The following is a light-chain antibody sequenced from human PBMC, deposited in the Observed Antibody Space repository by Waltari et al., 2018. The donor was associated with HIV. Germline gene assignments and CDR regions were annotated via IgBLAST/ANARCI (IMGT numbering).Light chain of an antibody. CDR3: SSYAGSHVV. CDR1: SSDVGGYNS. CDR2: YVS. J-gene: IGLJ2*01. V-gene: IGLV2-8*01. Sequence: QSALTQPPSASGSPGQSVTISCTGTSSDVGGYNSVSWYQQHQGKAPQLMIYYVSKLPLGVLDRCAGSKSGNTASLTVSGLHADDEADYYCSSYAGSHVVFGGGTKLTVL.